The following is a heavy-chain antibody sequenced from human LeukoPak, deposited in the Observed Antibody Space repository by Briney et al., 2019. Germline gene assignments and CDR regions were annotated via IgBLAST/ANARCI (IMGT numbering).Heavy chain of an antibody. D-gene: IGHD2-15*01. CDR1: GGTFSSYA. Sequence: EASVKVSCKASGGTFSSYAISWVRQAPGQGLEWMGGIIPIFGTANYAQKFQGRVTITADESTSTAYMELSSLRSEDTAVYYCARSSRVAATVTLDYWGQGTLVTVSS. CDR3: ARSSRVAATVTLDY. J-gene: IGHJ4*02. V-gene: IGHV1-69*01. CDR2: IIPIFGTA.